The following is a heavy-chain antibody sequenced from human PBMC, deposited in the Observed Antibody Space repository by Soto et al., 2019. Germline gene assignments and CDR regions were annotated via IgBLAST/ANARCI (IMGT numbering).Heavy chain of an antibody. J-gene: IGHJ4*02. CDR1: GFTFRTYG. D-gene: IGHD1-1*01. V-gene: IGHV3-30-3*01. CDR3: ATERLAVLRSVLDY. CDR2: ISYDGSNT. Sequence: VLLVESGGGVVQPGRSLRLSCAASGFTFRTYGMHWVRQTPGKGLECVAAISYDGSNTDYADSVKGRFIISRDNSKNTLYLQMNSLRAEDTAVYYCATERLAVLRSVLDYWGQGTLVTVSS.